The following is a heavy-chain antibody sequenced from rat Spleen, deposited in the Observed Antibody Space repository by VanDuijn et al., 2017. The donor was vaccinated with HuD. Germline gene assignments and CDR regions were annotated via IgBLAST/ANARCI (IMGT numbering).Heavy chain of an antibody. CDR3: TRDLYDFDY. J-gene: IGHJ2*01. CDR1: GFSLTSYN. Sequence: QVQLKESGPGLVQPSQTLSLTCTVSGFSLTSYNVHWVRQPTGKGLEWMGVIWTGGSTDYNSALKSRLSISRDTSKNQVFLKMHSLQTDDTGTYYCTRDLYDFDYWGQGVMVTVSS. V-gene: IGHV2-30*01. CDR2: IWTGGST.